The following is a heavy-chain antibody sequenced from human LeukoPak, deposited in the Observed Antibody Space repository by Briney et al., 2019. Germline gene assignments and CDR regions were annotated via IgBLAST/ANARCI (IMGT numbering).Heavy chain of an antibody. CDR3: AREGALQPHQDCDW. D-gene: IGHD1-26*01. CDR1: GYTFTPYY. V-gene: IGHV1-2*02. J-gene: IGHJ4*02. Sequence: ASVKVSPTPSGYTFTPYYMHWVRQAPGQGREGMGWINPNTGATNHAPKLQGRVTMTRDTSISTAYMEVSSLRAEDTAVYYCAREGALQPHQDCDWWGQGTLVTVSS. CDR2: INPNTGAT.